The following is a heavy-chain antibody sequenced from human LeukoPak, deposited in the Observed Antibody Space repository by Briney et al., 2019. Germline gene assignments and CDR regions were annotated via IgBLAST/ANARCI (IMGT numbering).Heavy chain of an antibody. CDR3: ARVDSCGSGGFDY. CDR1: GFTFSSYS. D-gene: IGHD3-10*01. J-gene: IGHJ4*02. Sequence: GGSLRLSCAASGFTFSSYSMNWVRQAPGKGLEWVSSISSSSSYIYYADSVKGRFTISRDNAKNSLYLQMNSLRAEDTAAYYCARVDSCGSGGFDYWGQGTLVTVSS. CDR2: ISSSSSYI. V-gene: IGHV3-21*01.